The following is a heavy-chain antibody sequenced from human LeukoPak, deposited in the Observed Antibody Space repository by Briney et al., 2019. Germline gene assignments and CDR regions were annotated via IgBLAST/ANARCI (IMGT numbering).Heavy chain of an antibody. CDR2: MFWSGTA. Sequence: PSETLSLTCSVSGFPINSSDFYWAWIRQPPGKGLEWVGTMFWSGTAYYNPSLESRVTISVDTSKNQFSLKVRSVTAADTAVYYCARMFFDFWSHPGSDLFDMWGQGTMVTVSS. CDR3: ARMFFDFWSHPGSDLFDM. D-gene: IGHD3-3*01. CDR1: GFPINSSDFY. V-gene: IGHV4-39*01. J-gene: IGHJ3*02.